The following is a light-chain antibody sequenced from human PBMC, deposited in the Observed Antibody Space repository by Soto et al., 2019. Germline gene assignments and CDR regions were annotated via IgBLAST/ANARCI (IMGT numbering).Light chain of an antibody. Sequence: QSALTQPPSASGSPGQSVAISCTGTSSDVGGYNYVSWYQQYPGKAPKLMVYEVTKRPSRVPDRFSGSKSGNTASLTVSGLQAEDEADYYCSSYAGSNNYVLFGGGTKVTVL. CDR2: EVT. V-gene: IGLV2-8*01. J-gene: IGLJ3*02. CDR3: SSYAGSNNYVL. CDR1: SSDVGGYNY.